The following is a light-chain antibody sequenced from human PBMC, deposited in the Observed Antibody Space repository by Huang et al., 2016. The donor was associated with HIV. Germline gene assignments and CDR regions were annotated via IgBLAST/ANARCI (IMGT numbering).Light chain of an antibody. J-gene: IGKJ2*01. CDR1: QRIDAY. V-gene: IGKV1-39*01. CDR2: ATS. Sequence: EIQMTQSPSSLSASVGDRVTVTCRASQRIDAYLNWYQYKPGRAPKLLIFATSDLQGGVPSRFSGSRSGTTFTLTISSLQPQDFATYFCQQSYYFPRTFGQGTKVEMK. CDR3: QQSYYFPRT.